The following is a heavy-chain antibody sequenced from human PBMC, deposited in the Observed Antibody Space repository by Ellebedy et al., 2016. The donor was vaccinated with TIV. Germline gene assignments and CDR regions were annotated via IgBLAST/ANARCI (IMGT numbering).Heavy chain of an antibody. J-gene: IGHJ5*02. CDR3: AKFYYASGSYYPDWLDP. Sequence: ASVKVSCKVSGDTFTSYTISWVRQAPGQGLEWMGWISGYNGNTNYAQKFQGRVTMTTDTSTSTAYMELRSLRSDDTAVYYCAKFYYASGSYYPDWLDPWGQGTLLIVSS. CDR2: ISGYNGNT. CDR1: GDTFTSYT. V-gene: IGHV1-18*04. D-gene: IGHD3-10*01.